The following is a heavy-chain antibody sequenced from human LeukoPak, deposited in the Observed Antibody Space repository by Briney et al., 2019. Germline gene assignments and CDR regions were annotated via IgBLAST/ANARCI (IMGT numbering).Heavy chain of an antibody. CDR1: GGTFSSYA. D-gene: IGHD3-22*01. Sequence: ASVKVSCKASGGTFSSYAISWVRQAPGQGLEWMGGIIPIFGTANYAQKFQGRVTITTDESTSTAYMELSSLRSEDTAVYYCARGPHRYDSSGYYPRDYWGQGTLVTVSS. J-gene: IGHJ4*02. V-gene: IGHV1-69*05. CDR3: ARGPHRYDSSGYYPRDY. CDR2: IIPIFGTA.